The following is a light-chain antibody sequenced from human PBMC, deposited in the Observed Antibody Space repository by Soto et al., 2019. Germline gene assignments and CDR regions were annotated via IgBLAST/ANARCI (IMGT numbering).Light chain of an antibody. Sequence: DIQMTQSPSSLSASVGDTVTITCRASQNIDIYLNCYQQQPGKAPRLLIYGASVLQSGVPSRFSGSGSETDFTLTISSLQPDDSATYVCQHSYIVSYTFSQGTKLEIK. CDR3: QHSYIVSYT. CDR2: GAS. CDR1: QNIDIY. V-gene: IGKV1-39*01. J-gene: IGKJ2*01.